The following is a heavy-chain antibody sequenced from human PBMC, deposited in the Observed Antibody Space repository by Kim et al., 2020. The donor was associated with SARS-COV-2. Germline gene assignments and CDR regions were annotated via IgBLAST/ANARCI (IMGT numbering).Heavy chain of an antibody. CDR3: ARGLSRLVVSRLYNWFDP. CDR1: GGSFSGYY. J-gene: IGHJ5*02. D-gene: IGHD3-22*01. V-gene: IGHV4-34*01. CDR2: INHSGST. Sequence: SETLSLTCAVYGGSFSGYYWSWIRQPPGKGLEWIGEINHSGSTNYNPSLKSRVTISVDTSKNQFSLKLSSVTAADTAVYYCARGLSRLVVSRLYNWFDPWGQGTLVTVSS.